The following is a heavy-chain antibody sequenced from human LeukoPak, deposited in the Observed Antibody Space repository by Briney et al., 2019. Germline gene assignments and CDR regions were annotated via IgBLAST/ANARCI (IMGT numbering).Heavy chain of an antibody. D-gene: IGHD4-17*01. J-gene: IGHJ4*02. V-gene: IGHV1-69*05. CDR3: AREVMDYGDYAYYFDY. CDR1: GGTFSSYA. Sequence: SVEVSCKASGGTFSSYAISWVRQAPGQGLEWMGRIIPIFGTANYAQKFQGRVTITTDESTSTAYMELSSLRSEDTAVYYCAREVMDYGDYAYYFDYWGQGTLVTVSS. CDR2: IIPIFGTA.